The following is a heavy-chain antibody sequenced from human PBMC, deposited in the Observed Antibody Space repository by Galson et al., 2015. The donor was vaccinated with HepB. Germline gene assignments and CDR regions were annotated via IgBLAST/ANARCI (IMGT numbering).Heavy chain of an antibody. D-gene: IGHD7-27*01. J-gene: IGHJ4*02. CDR2: IYNSGSA. CDR3: ARSEDWGYNDY. Sequence: TLSLTCTVSGDSVSRSGYSWSWIRHPPGKGLEWIGYIYNSGSAFYNPSLQSRVAISLDMSTNQFSLDLNSVTAADTAVYYCARSEDWGYNDYWGQGTLVTVSS. V-gene: IGHV4-31*03. CDR1: GDSVSRSGYS.